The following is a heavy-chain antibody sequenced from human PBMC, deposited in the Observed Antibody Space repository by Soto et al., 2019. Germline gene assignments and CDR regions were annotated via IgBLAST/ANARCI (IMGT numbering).Heavy chain of an antibody. CDR3: ARDGVGATTFFGFLDY. Sequence: QVQLVESGGGVVQPGGSLRLSCAASASIFKGHGMHWVRQVPGKGLEWVAIIRYDGSDEHYGDSVEGRFTISRDNSKNMLYLQMNSLRAEHTAVYYCARDGVGATTFFGFLDYWGQGTLVTVSS. V-gene: IGHV3-33*08. CDR1: ASIFKGHG. CDR2: IRYDGSDE. J-gene: IGHJ4*02. D-gene: IGHD1-26*01.